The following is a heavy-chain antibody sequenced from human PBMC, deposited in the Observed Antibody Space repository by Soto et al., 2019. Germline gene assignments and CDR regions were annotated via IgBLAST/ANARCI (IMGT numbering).Heavy chain of an antibody. Sequence: GGSLRLSCAASGFTFSNAWMSWVRQAPGKGLEWVGRIKSKTDGGTTDYAAPAKGRFTISRDDSKNTLYLQMNSLKTEDTAVYYCTTGPAVADDAFDIWGQGTMVTVSS. J-gene: IGHJ3*02. CDR1: GFTFSNAW. CDR3: TTGPAVADDAFDI. CDR2: IKSKTDGGTT. V-gene: IGHV3-15*01. D-gene: IGHD6-19*01.